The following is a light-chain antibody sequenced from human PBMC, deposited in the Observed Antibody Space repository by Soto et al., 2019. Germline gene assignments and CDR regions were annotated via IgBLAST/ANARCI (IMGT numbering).Light chain of an antibody. Sequence: AIQMTQSPSSLSASVGDRVTITCRASQGNRNELGWYQQKPGKAPKLLIYAASSLQSGVPSRFSGSGSGTYFTLTISSLQPEDFATYYCLQDYNYPRTFGQGTKVEFK. CDR3: LQDYNYPRT. CDR1: QGNRNE. CDR2: AAS. J-gene: IGKJ1*01. V-gene: IGKV1-6*01.